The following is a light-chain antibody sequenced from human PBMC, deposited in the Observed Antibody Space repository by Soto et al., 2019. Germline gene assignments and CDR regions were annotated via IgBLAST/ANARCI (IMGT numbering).Light chain of an antibody. CDR2: SAS. V-gene: IGKV1-39*01. CDR1: QSITAY. Sequence: DIQMTQSPSSLSASVGDRVTITCRASQSITAYLNWYQQKPGKAPKRLIYSASGLQYGVPSRFSGSGSGTDFTITISSLQPEDFATYYCQQSFTTPRTFGQGTRLEIK. CDR3: QQSFTTPRT. J-gene: IGKJ5*01.